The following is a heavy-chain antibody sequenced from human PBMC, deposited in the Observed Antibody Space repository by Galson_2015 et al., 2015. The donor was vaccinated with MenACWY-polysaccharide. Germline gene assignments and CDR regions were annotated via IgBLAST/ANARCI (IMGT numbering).Heavy chain of an antibody. CDR1: GFTFSSYW. J-gene: IGHJ4*02. Sequence: SLRLSCAASGFTFSSYWMSWVRQAPGKGLEWVANIKQDGSEKYYVDSVKGRFTISRDNAKNSLYLQMNSLRAEDTAVYYCARGQDYYDSSGLDYWGQGTLVTVSS. CDR2: IKQDGSEK. V-gene: IGHV3-7*01. CDR3: ARGQDYYDSSGLDY. D-gene: IGHD3-22*01.